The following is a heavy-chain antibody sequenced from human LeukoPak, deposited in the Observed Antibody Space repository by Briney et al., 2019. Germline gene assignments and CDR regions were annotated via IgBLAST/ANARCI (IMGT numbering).Heavy chain of an antibody. CDR2: ISSSGSTI. Sequence: GGSLRLSCAASGFTFSSYGMHWVRQAPGKGLEWVSYISSSGSTIYYADSVKGRFTISRDNAKNALYLQMNSLRAEDTAVYYCAGALIGWFGELTKDGSGAFDIWGQGTMVTASS. V-gene: IGHV3-48*04. D-gene: IGHD3-10*01. CDR3: AGALIGWFGELTKDGSGAFDI. CDR1: GFTFSSYG. J-gene: IGHJ3*02.